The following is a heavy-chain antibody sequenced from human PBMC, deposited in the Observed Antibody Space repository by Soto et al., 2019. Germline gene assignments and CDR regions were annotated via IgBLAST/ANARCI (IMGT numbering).Heavy chain of an antibody. D-gene: IGHD3-9*01. CDR3: ARETAYYDILTGRIDYFDY. CDR2: ISSSSSYI. V-gene: IGHV3-21*01. CDR1: GFTFSSYS. J-gene: IGHJ4*02. Sequence: EVQLVESGGGLVKPGGSLRLSCAASGFTFSSYSMNWVRKAPGKGLEWVSSISSSSSYIYDADSVKGRFTISRDNAKNSLYLQMNSLRAEDTAVYYCARETAYYDILTGRIDYFDYWGQGTLVTVSS.